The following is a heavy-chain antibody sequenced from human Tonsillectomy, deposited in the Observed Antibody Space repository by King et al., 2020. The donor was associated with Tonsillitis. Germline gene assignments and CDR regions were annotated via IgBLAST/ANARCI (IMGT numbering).Heavy chain of an antibody. CDR1: GFSLSTSGMC. D-gene: IGHD6-13*01. V-gene: IGHV2-70*11. Sequence: TLKESGPALVKPTQTLTLTCTFSGFSLSTSGMCVSWIRQPPGKALEWLARIDWDDDKYYSPSLKTRLTISKDTSKNQVVLTMTNMDPVDTATYYCARIRGVAAAGTIGYFDYWGQGTLVTVSS. CDR2: IDWDDDK. CDR3: ARIRGVAAAGTIGYFDY. J-gene: IGHJ4*02.